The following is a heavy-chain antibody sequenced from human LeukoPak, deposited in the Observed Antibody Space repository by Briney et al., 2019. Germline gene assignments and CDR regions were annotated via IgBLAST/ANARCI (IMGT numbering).Heavy chain of an antibody. CDR3: AKDQIGPQPRDAFDI. Sequence: GGSLRLSCAASGFTFSSYAVSWVRQAPGKGLEWVSAISGSGGSTYYADSVKGRFTISRDNSKNTLYLQVNSLRAEDTAVYYCAKDQIGPQPRDAFDIWGQGTMVTVSS. CDR2: ISGSGGST. CDR1: GFTFSSYA. J-gene: IGHJ3*02. V-gene: IGHV3-23*01.